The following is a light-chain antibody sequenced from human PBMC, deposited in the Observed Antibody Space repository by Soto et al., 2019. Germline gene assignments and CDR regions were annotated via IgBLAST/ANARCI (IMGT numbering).Light chain of an antibody. V-gene: IGKV3-20*01. CDR2: GAS. Sequence: EIVLTQSPGTLYLSPGDRATLSCRASQTVSSYYLAWYQQKPGQAPRLLIFGASSRATGIPDRFSGRGSGTDCTLTISRLEPEDLAVYYCQQYGSSPQTFGQGTKVEIK. CDR3: QQYGSSPQT. J-gene: IGKJ1*01. CDR1: QTVSSYY.